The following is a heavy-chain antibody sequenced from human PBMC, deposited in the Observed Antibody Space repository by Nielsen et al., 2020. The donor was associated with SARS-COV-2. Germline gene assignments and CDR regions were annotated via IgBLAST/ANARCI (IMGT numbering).Heavy chain of an antibody. Sequence: GGSLRLSCTASGFTFGDYAVMWVRQAPGKGLEWVGFIRTKAHGGTTEYAASVKGRFTISRDDSKSIAYLQMNSLKTEDTAVYYCTRVYYYGSGSLDYCGQGTLVTVSS. J-gene: IGHJ4*02. D-gene: IGHD3-10*01. V-gene: IGHV3-49*04. CDR3: TRVYYYGSGSLDY. CDR2: IRTKAHGGTT. CDR1: GFTFGDYA.